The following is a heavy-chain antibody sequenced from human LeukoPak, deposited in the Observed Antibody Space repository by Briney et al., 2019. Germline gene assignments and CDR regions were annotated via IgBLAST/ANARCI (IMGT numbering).Heavy chain of an antibody. V-gene: IGHV4-61*02. CDR3: ARAQGNYYDSSGYPDY. J-gene: IGHJ4*02. D-gene: IGHD3-22*01. CDR2: IYTSGST. Sequence: ASETLSLTCTVSGGSISSGSYYWSWTRHPAGKGLEWIGRIYTSGSTNYNPSLKSRVTISVDTSKNQFSLKLSSVTAADTAVYYCARAQGNYYDSSGYPDYWGQGTLVTVSS. CDR1: GGSISSGSYY.